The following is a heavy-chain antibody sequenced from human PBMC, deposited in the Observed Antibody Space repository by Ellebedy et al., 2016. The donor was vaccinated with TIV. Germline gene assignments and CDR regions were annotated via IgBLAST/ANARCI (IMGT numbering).Heavy chain of an antibody. Sequence: GESLKISXAASGFSIRGYYIYWVRQAPGKGLVWVSRINGDESDISYADSVKGRFTISRDDAKNTGHLQMNSLRADDTAVYYCFSNGRYSSWGQGTLVTVSS. J-gene: IGHJ5*02. CDR1: GFSIRGYY. CDR3: FSNGRYSS. CDR2: INGDESDI. D-gene: IGHD6-19*01. V-gene: IGHV3-74*01.